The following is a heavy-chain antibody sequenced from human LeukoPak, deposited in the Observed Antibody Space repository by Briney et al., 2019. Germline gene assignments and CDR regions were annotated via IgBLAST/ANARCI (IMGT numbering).Heavy chain of an antibody. V-gene: IGHV4-39*07. CDR2: INHSGST. CDR1: GGSISSSTYY. Sequence: SETLSLTCTVSGGSISSSTYYWGWIRHPPGKGLEWIGEINHSGSTNYNPSLKSRVTISVDTSKNQFSLKLSSVTAADTAVYYCARQYSDILTGYHRGELYWYFDLWGRGTLVTVSS. CDR3: ARQYSDILTGYHRGELYWYFDL. D-gene: IGHD3-9*01. J-gene: IGHJ2*01.